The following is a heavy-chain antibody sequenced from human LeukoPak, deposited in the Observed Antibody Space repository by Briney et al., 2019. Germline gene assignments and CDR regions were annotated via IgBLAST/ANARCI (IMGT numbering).Heavy chain of an antibody. J-gene: IGHJ4*02. CDR1: GYTFTPYG. CDR2: VHTYNGNT. D-gene: IGHD6-19*01. V-gene: IGHV1-18*01. Sequence: GASVKVSCKASGYTFTPYGIVWVRQAPGQGLEWMGWVHTYNGNTKYVQKFQRRDTMIADTSTRTAYMELRTLTSDHPAVYLCARDGSGWAFYWGQGTLVTVSP. CDR3: ARDGSGWAFY.